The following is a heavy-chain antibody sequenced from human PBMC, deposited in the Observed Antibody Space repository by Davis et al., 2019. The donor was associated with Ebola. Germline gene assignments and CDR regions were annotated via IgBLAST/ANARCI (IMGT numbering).Heavy chain of an antibody. J-gene: IGHJ6*04. Sequence: PGGSLRLSCAASGFTFSSDSMNWVRQAPGKGLEWVSYISSSSSTIYYADSVKGRFTISRDNAKNSLYLQMNSLRDEDTAVYYCARDSRKYTSWYGDHYGMDVWGKGTTVTVSS. V-gene: IGHV3-48*02. CDR2: ISSSSSTI. D-gene: IGHD6-13*01. CDR1: GFTFSSDS. CDR3: ARDSRKYTSWYGDHYGMDV.